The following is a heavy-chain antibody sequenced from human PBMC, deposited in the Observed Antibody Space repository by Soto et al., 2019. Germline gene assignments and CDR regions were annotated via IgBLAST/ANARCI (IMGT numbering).Heavy chain of an antibody. CDR2: IIPIFGTA. CDR1: GGTFSSYA. D-gene: IGHD6-19*01. V-gene: IGHV1-69*13. CDR3: ARPIAVAGTMIGQFDY. J-gene: IGHJ4*02. Sequence: SVKVSCKASGGTFSSYAISWVRQAPGQGLEWMGGIIPIFGTANYAQKFQGRVTITADESTSTAYMELSSLRSEDTAVYYCARPIAVAGTMIGQFDYWGQGTLVTVSS.